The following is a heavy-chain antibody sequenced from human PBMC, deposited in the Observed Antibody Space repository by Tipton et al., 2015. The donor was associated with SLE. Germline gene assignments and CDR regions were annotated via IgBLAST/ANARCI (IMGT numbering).Heavy chain of an antibody. D-gene: IGHD6-6*01. CDR1: GGSVSSGGYY. J-gene: IGHJ6*03. V-gene: IGHV4-61*08. CDR3: ARDYSSSSSYYYYYMDV. CDR2: IYYSGST. Sequence: TLSLTCTVSGGSVSSGGYYWSWIRQSAGKGLEWIGYIYYSGSTNYNPSLKSRVTISVDTSKNQFSLKLSSVTAADTAVYYCARDYSSSSSYYYYYMDVWGKGTTVTVSS.